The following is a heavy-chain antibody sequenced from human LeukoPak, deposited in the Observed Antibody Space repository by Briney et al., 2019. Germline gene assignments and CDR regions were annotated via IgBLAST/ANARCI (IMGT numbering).Heavy chain of an antibody. D-gene: IGHD3-9*01. J-gene: IGHJ4*02. CDR1: GFSFSSYA. V-gene: IGHV3-64*01. CDR3: ARGALRYSDY. Sequence: PGGSLRLSCAASGFSFSSYAMHWVRQAPGKGLEYVSAIGTNGGNTYYANSVKGRFTISRDNSKNTLYLQMGSLRDEDTAVYYCARGALRYSDYWGQGTLVTVSS. CDR2: IGTNGGNT.